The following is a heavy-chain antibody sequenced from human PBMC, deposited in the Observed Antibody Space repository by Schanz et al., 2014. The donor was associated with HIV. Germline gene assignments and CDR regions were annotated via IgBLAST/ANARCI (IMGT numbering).Heavy chain of an antibody. CDR3: ALSRPCGYGCSWHFDL. V-gene: IGHV3-23*01. J-gene: IGHJ2*01. D-gene: IGHD5-12*01. Sequence: EVQLLESGGGLVQPGGSLRLSCAASGFTFSSYAMSWVRQAPGKGLEWVSAISGSSITYSADSVKGRFTISRDNSKNTLYLQMNSLRAEDTAVYYCALSRPCGYGCSWHFDLWGRGTLVAVSS. CDR2: ISGSSIT. CDR1: GFTFSSYA.